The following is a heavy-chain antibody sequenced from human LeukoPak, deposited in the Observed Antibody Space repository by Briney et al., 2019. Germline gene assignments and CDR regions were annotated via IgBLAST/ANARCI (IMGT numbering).Heavy chain of an antibody. J-gene: IGHJ4*02. Sequence: PSETLSLTCTVSGDSVSSSSYYWSWIRQPPGKGLEWIGEINHSGSTNYNPSLKSRVTISVDTSKNQFSLKLSSVTAADAAVYYCARGPSGSYFLSAGRYFDYWGQGTLVTVSS. CDR1: GDSVSSSSYY. V-gene: IGHV4-39*07. CDR3: ARGPSGSYFLSAGRYFDY. D-gene: IGHD1-26*01. CDR2: INHSGST.